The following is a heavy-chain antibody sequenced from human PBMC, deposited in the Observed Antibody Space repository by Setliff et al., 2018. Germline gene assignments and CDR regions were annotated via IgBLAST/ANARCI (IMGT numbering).Heavy chain of an antibody. J-gene: IGHJ6*02. V-gene: IGHV4-38-2*01. CDR2: IYHSGKT. CDR1: GYSISSGYF. D-gene: IGHD6-19*01. Sequence: LSLTCAVSGYSISSGYFWGWIRQPPGKGLEWIGSIYHSGKTYYNPSLKSRVTLSVDTSKNQFSLKLSSVTAADTAVYYCARLLAGTGGFFYYGVDVWGQGTTVTVSS. CDR3: ARLLAGTGGFFYYGVDV.